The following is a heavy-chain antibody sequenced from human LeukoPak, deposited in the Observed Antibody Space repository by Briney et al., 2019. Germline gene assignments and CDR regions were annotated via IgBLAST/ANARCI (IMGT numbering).Heavy chain of an antibody. CDR3: ARGLGGWFDP. J-gene: IGHJ5*02. CDR2: INHSGST. V-gene: IGHV4-34*01. D-gene: IGHD3-16*01. Sequence: SETLSLTCAVYGGSFSGYYWSWIRQPPGKGLEWIGEINHSGSTNYNPSLESRVTISVDTSKNQFSLKLSSVTAADTAVYYCARGLGGWFDPWGQGTLVTVSS. CDR1: GGSFSGYY.